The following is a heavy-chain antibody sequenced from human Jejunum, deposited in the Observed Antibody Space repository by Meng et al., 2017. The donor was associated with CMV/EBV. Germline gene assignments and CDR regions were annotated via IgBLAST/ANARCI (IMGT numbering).Heavy chain of an antibody. CDR1: GYTFFSYD. CDR2: ISTYNGKT. V-gene: IGHV1-18*01. CDR3: ARGIVGTTIDL. J-gene: IGHJ5*02. D-gene: IGHD1-26*01. Sequence: QCQLVQSGAEVKKPGASVKVSCKASGYTFFSYDITWVRQAPGQGLEWMGWISTYNGKTNFAQKLLGRVTMTTDTSTNTAYMELRSLRSDDTAIYYCARGIVGTTIDLWGRGTLVTVSS.